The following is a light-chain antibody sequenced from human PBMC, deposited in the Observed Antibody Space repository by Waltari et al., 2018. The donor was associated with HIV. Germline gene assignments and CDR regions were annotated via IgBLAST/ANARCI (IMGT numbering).Light chain of an antibody. CDR1: NSNIGSSS. Sequence: QPVLTQLPSMSGTPGQTVTIPCSGSNSNIGSSSMYLYQHPPGTTPRLLIYSNNERPSGVPDRFSGSKSGTSASLTISGLRSEDEADYYCSTWDESQSFQVFGGGTKVTVL. CDR3: STWDESQSFQV. CDR2: SNN. V-gene: IGLV1-47*01. J-gene: IGLJ3*02.